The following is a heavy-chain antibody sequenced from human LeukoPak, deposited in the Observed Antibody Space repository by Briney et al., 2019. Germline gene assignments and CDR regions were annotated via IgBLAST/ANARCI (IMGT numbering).Heavy chain of an antibody. CDR1: GFTFSSYA. CDR3: ARDAASYYYMDV. Sequence: PGRSLRLSCAASGFTFSSYAMHWVRQAPGKGLEWVAVISYDGSNKYYADSVKGRFTISRDNSKNTPYLQMNSLRAEDTAVYYCARDAASYYYMDVWGKGTTVTVSS. CDR2: ISYDGSNK. V-gene: IGHV3-30*01. D-gene: IGHD2-15*01. J-gene: IGHJ6*03.